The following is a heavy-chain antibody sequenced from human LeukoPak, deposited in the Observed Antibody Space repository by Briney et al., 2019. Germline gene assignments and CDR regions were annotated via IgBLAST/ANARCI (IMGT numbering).Heavy chain of an antibody. CDR3: ARVSSSWYQDWYFDL. J-gene: IGHJ2*01. D-gene: IGHD6-13*01. V-gene: IGHV4-4*07. Sequence: SETLSLTCTVSGGSLSSYYWSWIRQPAGKGLEWIGRIYTSGSTNYKPSLKSRVTMSVDTSKNQFSLKLSSVTAADTAVYYCARVSSSWYQDWYFDLWGRGTLVTVSS. CDR1: GGSLSSYY. CDR2: IYTSGST.